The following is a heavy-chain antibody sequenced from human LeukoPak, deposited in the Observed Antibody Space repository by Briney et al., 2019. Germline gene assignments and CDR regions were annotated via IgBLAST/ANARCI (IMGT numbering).Heavy chain of an antibody. CDR1: GYTFTSYG. CDR3: ARVDYYDSSGADY. CDR2: MNPNSGNT. V-gene: IGHV1-8*02. D-gene: IGHD3-22*01. J-gene: IGHJ4*02. Sequence: GASVKVSCKASGYTFTSYGISWVRQATGQGLEWMGWMNPNSGNTGYAQKFQGRVTMTRNTSISTAYMELSSLRSEDTAVYYCARVDYYDSSGADYWGQGTLVTVSS.